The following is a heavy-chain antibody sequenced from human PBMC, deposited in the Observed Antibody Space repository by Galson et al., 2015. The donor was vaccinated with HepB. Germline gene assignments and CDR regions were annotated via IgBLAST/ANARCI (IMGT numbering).Heavy chain of an antibody. V-gene: IGHV3-23*01. J-gene: IGHJ5*02. CDR1: GFTFSNYV. CDR2: IGLSSDWT. CDR3: AKETPGDVGSAGTGGFGP. D-gene: IGHD6-13*01. Sequence: SLRLSCAAFGFTFSNYVMNWVRQAPGKGLEWVSTIGLSSDWTHYADSVKGRFTISRDNSKNTLYLQMNSLRAEDTAVYYCAKETPGDVGSAGTGGFGPWGQGTLVTVSS.